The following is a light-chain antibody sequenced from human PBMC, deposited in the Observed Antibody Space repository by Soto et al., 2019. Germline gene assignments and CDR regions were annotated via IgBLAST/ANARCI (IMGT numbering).Light chain of an antibody. Sequence: EIVLTQSPDTLSLSPGERGTLSCRASQTIGDNDLAWYQQKPGQAPRLLIYGASSRATGIPDRFSGSGSGTDFTLTISSLEPEDFAVYYCHQSGSSPLTFGPGTKV. CDR2: GAS. V-gene: IGKV3-20*01. CDR1: QTIGDND. CDR3: HQSGSSPLT. J-gene: IGKJ3*01.